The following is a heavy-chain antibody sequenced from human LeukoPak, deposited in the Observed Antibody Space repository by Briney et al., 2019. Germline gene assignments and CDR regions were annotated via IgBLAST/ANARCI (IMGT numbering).Heavy chain of an antibody. Sequence: GESLKISCKGSGYSFATYWIAWVRQMPGKGLEWMGIIYPGDSDTRYSPSFQGQVTISADKSISTAYLQWSSLKASDTAMYYCASRVPAGSHYSDYAFDIWGQGTMVTVSS. CDR2: IYPGDSDT. CDR3: ASRVPAGSHYSDYAFDI. D-gene: IGHD1-26*01. J-gene: IGHJ3*02. CDR1: GYSFATYW. V-gene: IGHV5-51*01.